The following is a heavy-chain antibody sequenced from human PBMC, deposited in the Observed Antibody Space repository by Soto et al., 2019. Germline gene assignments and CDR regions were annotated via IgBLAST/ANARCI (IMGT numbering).Heavy chain of an antibody. CDR1: GFTFSSYA. CDR2: ISSNGVGT. Sequence: GGSLRLSCAASGFTFSSYAMDWVRQAPGKGLEYVSGISSNGVGTYYANSVQGRFTISRDNSKNTVYLQMGSLRPEDMAVYYCARRARPDFYYMDVWGKGTTVTVSS. V-gene: IGHV3-64*01. J-gene: IGHJ6*03. CDR3: ARRARPDFYYMDV. D-gene: IGHD6-6*01.